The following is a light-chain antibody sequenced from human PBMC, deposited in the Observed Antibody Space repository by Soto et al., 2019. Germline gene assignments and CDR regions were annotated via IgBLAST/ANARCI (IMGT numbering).Light chain of an antibody. CDR3: LQDYGYPRT. V-gene: IGKV1-6*01. J-gene: IGKJ1*01. Sequence: AIQMTQSPSSLSASVGDRVTLTCRANQAIRYDLAWYQQKPGRAPKLLIYAASHLQSGVPSRVRGSGSGTDFTLTISRLQPEDFATYYCLQDYGYPRTFGQGTKVEI. CDR2: AAS. CDR1: QAIRYD.